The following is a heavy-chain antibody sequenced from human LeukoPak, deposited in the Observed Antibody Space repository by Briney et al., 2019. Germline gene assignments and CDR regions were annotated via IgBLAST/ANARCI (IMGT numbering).Heavy chain of an antibody. CDR3: ARDVGYCSGGSCFNWFDP. CDR1: GFTFSSYA. V-gene: IGHV3-30-3*01. J-gene: IGHJ5*02. CDR2: ISYDGSNK. Sequence: GGSLRLSCAASGFTFSSYAMHWVRQAPGKGLEWVAVISYDGSNKYYADSVKGRFTISRDNSKNTLYLQMNSLRAEDTAVYYCARDVGYCSGGSCFNWFDPWGQGTLATVSS. D-gene: IGHD2-15*01.